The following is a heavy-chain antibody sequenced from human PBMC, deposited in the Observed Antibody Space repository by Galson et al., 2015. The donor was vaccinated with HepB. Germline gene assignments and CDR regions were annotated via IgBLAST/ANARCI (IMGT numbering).Heavy chain of an antibody. CDR1: GGTFSSYA. Sequence: SVKVSCKASGGTFSSYAISWVRQAPGQGLEWMGGIIPIFGTANYAQKFQGRVTITADEATSTAYMELSSLRSXXTAVYXXXIVVVPXXMGGGAFDIWGQGTMVXVSS. V-gene: IGHV1-69*13. CDR3: XIVVVPXXMGGGAFDI. J-gene: IGHJ3*02. CDR2: IIPIFGTA. D-gene: IGHD2-2*01.